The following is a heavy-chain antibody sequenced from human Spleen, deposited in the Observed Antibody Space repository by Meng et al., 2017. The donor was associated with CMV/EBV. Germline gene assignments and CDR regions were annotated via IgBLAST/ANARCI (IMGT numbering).Heavy chain of an antibody. Sequence: SETLSLTCAPYGGSFSGHYWSLIRQPPGKGLEWIGEINHSGSTNYNPSLKSRVTISVDASKNQFSLKLTSVTAADTAVYYCARGPARVYYYYGMDVWGQGTTVTVSS. J-gene: IGHJ6*02. D-gene: IGHD2-2*01. CDR2: INHSGST. CDR3: ARGPARVYYYYGMDV. CDR1: GGSFSGHY. V-gene: IGHV4-34*01.